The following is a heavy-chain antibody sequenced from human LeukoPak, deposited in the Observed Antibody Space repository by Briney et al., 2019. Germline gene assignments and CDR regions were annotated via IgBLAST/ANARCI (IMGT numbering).Heavy chain of an antibody. V-gene: IGHV3-21*04. D-gene: IGHD3-16*02. J-gene: IGHJ3*02. CDR3: AKDIRSGYDYVWGSYLFDAFDI. CDR2: ITSSSSYI. Sequence: GGSLRLSCAASGFTFSSYSMNWVRQAPGKGLEWVSSITSSSSYIYYADSVKGRFTISRDNAKNSLYLQMNSLRAEDMALYYCAKDIRSGYDYVWGSYLFDAFDIWGQGTMVTVSS. CDR1: GFTFSSYS.